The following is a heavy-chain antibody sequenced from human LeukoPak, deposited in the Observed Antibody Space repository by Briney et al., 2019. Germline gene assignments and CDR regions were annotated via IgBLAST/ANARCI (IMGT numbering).Heavy chain of an antibody. CDR1: GFSFNKYG. Sequence: GGSLRLSCAASGFSFNKYGMHWVRQAPGKGLEWVAFIRYEGSNKYYADSVKGRFTISRDNSKNTVYVQMNSLRAEDTAVYYCAKDQRSYYASGSHYRGGNWFDPWGQGTLVTVSS. D-gene: IGHD3-10*01. CDR3: AKDQRSYYASGSHYRGGNWFDP. V-gene: IGHV3-30*02. J-gene: IGHJ5*02. CDR2: IRYEGSNK.